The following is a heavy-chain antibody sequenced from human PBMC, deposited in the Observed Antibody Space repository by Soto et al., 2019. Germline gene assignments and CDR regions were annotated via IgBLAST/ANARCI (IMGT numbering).Heavy chain of an antibody. V-gene: IGHV4-34*01. J-gene: IGHJ6*02. CDR2: INHSGST. D-gene: IGHD2-2*01. CDR3: ARIRLRQAAIFLRAYGMDV. CDR1: GGSFSGYY. Sequence: GNPALTCAVYGGSFSGYYWSWIRQPPGKGLEWIGEINHSGSTNYNPSLKSRVTISVDTSKNQFSLKLSSVTAADTAVYYCARIRLRQAAIFLRAYGMDVLCQCTTVS.